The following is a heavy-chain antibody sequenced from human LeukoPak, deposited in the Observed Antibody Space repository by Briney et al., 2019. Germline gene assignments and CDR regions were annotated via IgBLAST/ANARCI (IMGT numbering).Heavy chain of an antibody. V-gene: IGHV3-7*01. CDR2: IKEDGSET. CDR3: ARETPRRGETRDGYR. CDR1: GFTLKRYW. J-gene: IGHJ4*02. D-gene: IGHD5-24*01. Sequence: PGRSLRPSWAPSGFTLKRYWMNWDRQVPGNGRECLGNIKEDGSETYYADSVKGRFTISRDNPKNLLFLQINSLRVEDAAVYYCARETPRRGETRDGYRWGQGTLVTVSS.